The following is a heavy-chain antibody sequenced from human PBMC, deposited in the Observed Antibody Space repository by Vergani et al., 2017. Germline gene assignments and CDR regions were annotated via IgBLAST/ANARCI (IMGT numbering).Heavy chain of an antibody. CDR2: ISSSSSYT. Sequence: QVQLVESGGGLVKPGGSLRLSCAASGFTFSDYYMSWIRQAPGKGLEWVSYISSSSSYTNYADSVKGRFTIYRDNAKNSLYLQMNSLRAEDTAVYYCARDSRQQPEHQSDRYYYYYYGMDVWGQGTTVTVSS. D-gene: IGHD6-13*01. CDR3: ARDSRQQPEHQSDRYYYYYYGMDV. CDR1: GFTFSDYY. V-gene: IGHV3-11*05. J-gene: IGHJ6*02.